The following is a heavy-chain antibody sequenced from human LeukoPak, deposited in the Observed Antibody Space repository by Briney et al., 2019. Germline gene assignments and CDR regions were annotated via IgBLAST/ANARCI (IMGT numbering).Heavy chain of an antibody. D-gene: IGHD6-13*01. CDR1: GFTFDDYG. Sequence: GGSLRLSCAASGFTFDDYGMSWVRQAPGKGLEWVSGINWNGGSPGYADSAKGRFSISRDNANNFLYLQMNRLRAEDTALYYCARIRNIAGAGLIDYWGQGTLVTVSS. V-gene: IGHV3-20*04. J-gene: IGHJ4*02. CDR2: INWNGGSP. CDR3: ARIRNIAGAGLIDY.